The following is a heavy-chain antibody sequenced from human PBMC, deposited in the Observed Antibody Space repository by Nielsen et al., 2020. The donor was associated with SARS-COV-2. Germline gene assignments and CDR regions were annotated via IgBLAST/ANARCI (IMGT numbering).Heavy chain of an antibody. CDR1: GDSIRNYY. J-gene: IGHJ6*02. CDR3: ARHSATLATVFFSYYYGVDV. V-gene: IGHV4-59*08. D-gene: IGHD5-24*01. Sequence: SATLSLTCTVSGDSIRNYYWSWLRQPPGKGLQWIGYLSYSGSTNNNPSLKSRVSISIDTSKNQVSLKLSSVTAADTAVYYCARHSATLATVFFSYYYGVDVWGQGTTVTVSS. CDR2: LSYSGST.